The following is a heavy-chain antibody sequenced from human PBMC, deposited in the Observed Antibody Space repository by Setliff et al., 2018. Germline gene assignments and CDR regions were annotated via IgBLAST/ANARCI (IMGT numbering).Heavy chain of an antibody. V-gene: IGHV4-61*08. CDR1: GGSISRGGFY. Sequence: PSETLSLTCSVSGGSISRGGFYWNWIRQSPGKGLEWIGYIYSSGITNYNPSLKSRLTMSVDTSKNQFSLHLSSMTAADTAVYYCARQPPLNWAIPFDLWGQGKRVTVSS. D-gene: IGHD7-27*01. CDR3: ARQPPLNWAIPFDL. J-gene: IGHJ3*01. CDR2: IYSSGIT.